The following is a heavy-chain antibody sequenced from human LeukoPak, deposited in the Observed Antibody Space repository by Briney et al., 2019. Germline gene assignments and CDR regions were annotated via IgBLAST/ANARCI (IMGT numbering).Heavy chain of an antibody. CDR1: GFTFSSYS. D-gene: IGHD1-1*01. J-gene: IGHJ4*02. CDR2: ISSSSSTI. CDR3: ARDKKLERPDAMGSDY. Sequence: GGSLRLSCAASGFTFSSYSMNWVRQAPGKGLEWVSYISSSSSTIYYADSVKGRFTISRDNAKNSLYLQMNSLRAEDTAVYYCARDKKLERPDAMGSDYWGQGTLVTVSP. V-gene: IGHV3-48*04.